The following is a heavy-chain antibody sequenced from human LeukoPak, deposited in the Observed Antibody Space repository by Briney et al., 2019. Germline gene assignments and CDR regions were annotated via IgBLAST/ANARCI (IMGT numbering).Heavy chain of an antibody. CDR3: ARTGEPGYYFDY. CDR2: IYYSGST. D-gene: IGHD1-14*01. Sequence: SETLSLTCTVSGGSISSYYWSWIRQPPGKGLEWIGYIYYSGSTNYNPSLKSRVTISVDTSMNQFSLKLSSVTAADTAVYYCARTGEPGYYFDYWGQGTLVTVSS. J-gene: IGHJ4*02. V-gene: IGHV4-59*08. CDR1: GGSISSYY.